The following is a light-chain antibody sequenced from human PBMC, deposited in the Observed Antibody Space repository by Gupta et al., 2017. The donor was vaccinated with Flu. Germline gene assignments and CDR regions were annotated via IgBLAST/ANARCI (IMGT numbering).Light chain of an antibody. V-gene: IGLV2-11*01. Sequence: HSCTISCTGTSSDGGCYNYGSCHQQPPGKAPKLIIYGVSQRPSGAPDRFSCSKSGNTASLTISGLQAEDEDDYYFCAFASGFYVFGTGTKVTVL. CDR2: GVS. CDR3: CAFASGFYV. J-gene: IGLJ1*01. CDR1: SSDGGCYNY.